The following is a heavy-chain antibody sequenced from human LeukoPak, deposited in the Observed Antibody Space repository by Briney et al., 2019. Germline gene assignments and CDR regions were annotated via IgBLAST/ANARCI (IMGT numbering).Heavy chain of an antibody. D-gene: IGHD6-19*01. J-gene: IGHJ5*02. V-gene: IGHV3-73*01. Sequence: QSGGSLKLSCAASGLTISGSAMRWVRQASGKGLEWVGRIRSKAGNYATTYAASVKGRFTTSRDDSKNTAYLQMNSLKTEDTAVYYCTRHYSGLPFDPWGQGTLVTVFS. CDR3: TRHYSGLPFDP. CDR2: IRSKAGNYAT. CDR1: GLTISGSA.